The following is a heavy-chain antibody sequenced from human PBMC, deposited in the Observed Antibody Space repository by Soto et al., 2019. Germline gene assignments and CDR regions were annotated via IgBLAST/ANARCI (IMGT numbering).Heavy chain of an antibody. J-gene: IGHJ6*02. V-gene: IGHV3-30-3*01. CDR2: ISYDGSNK. D-gene: IGHD3-9*01. CDR3: ARELRVTGYYWVGYGMDV. Sequence: GGSLRLSCAASGFTFSSYAMHWVRQAPGKGLEWVAVISYDGSNKYYADSVKGRFTISRDNSKNTLYLQMNSLRAEDTAVYYCARELRVTGYYWVGYGMDVWGQGTTVTVSS. CDR1: GFTFSSYA.